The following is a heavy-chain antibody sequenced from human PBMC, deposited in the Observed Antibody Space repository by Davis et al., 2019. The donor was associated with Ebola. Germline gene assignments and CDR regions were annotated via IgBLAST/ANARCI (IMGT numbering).Heavy chain of an antibody. V-gene: IGHV3-53*01. CDR1: GFTVSSNY. J-gene: IGHJ3*02. CDR2: IYSGGST. D-gene: IGHD3-16*02. Sequence: PSETLSLTCAASGFTVSSNYMSWVRQAPGKGLEWVSVIYSGGSTYYADSVKGRFTISRDNSKNTLYLQMNSLRAEDTAVYYCARNMITFGGVIVNADAFDIWGQGTMVTVSS. CDR3: ARNMITFGGVIVNADAFDI.